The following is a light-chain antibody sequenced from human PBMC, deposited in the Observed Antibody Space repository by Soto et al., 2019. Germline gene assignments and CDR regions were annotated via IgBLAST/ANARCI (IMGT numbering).Light chain of an antibody. Sequence: AIQMTQSPSSLSASLGDRVTITCRASQGIRNDLGWYQQKPGKAPKLLIYAASSLQSGVPSRFSGSGSGTDFTLTIRSLQPEDFATYYCLQDYNYPYTFGQGTKLEIK. CDR3: LQDYNYPYT. CDR2: AAS. V-gene: IGKV1-6*01. J-gene: IGKJ2*01. CDR1: QGIRND.